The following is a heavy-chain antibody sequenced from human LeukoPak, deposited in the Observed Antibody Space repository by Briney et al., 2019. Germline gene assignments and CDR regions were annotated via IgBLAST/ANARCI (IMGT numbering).Heavy chain of an antibody. CDR3: ARNHLSGYDRGGDC. J-gene: IGHJ4*02. CDR2: ITTSSTYT. D-gene: IGHD5-12*01. V-gene: IGHV3-21*01. Sequence: NAGGSLRLSCAASGFTFSSYNMNWVRQAPGKGLEWVSSITTSSTYTFYADSVKGRFTISRDNAKNSLYLQMNSLRAEDTAIYYCARNHLSGYDRGGDCWGQGTLVTVSS. CDR1: GFTFSSYN.